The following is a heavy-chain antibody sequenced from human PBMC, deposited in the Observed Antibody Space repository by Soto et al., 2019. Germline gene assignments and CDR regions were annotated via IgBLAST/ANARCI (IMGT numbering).Heavy chain of an antibody. V-gene: IGHV4-28*01. CDR1: GYSISSSNW. D-gene: IGHD3-3*01. Sequence: PSETLSLTCAVSGYSISSSNWWGWIRQPPGKGLEWIGYIYHSGSTYYNPSLNSRVTMSMDMSKNQFSLQLRSVTAVDTAVYYCAKSGGICSGSSCYRFFDYWGQGALVTVSS. J-gene: IGHJ4*02. CDR3: AKSGGICSGSSCYRFFDY. CDR2: IYHSGST.